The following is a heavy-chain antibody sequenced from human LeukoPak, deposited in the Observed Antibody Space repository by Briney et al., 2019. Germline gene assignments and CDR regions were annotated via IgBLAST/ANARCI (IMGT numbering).Heavy chain of an antibody. CDR1: GFTFDDCA. Sequence: PGGSLRLSCAASGFTFDDCAMHWVRHAPGKGLEWVSGISWNSGSIGYADSVKGRFTISRDNAKNSLYLQMNSLRAEDTALYYCAKDDYGDYGGAFDYWGQGTLVTVSS. CDR2: ISWNSGSI. V-gene: IGHV3-9*01. CDR3: AKDDYGDYGGAFDY. J-gene: IGHJ4*02. D-gene: IGHD4-17*01.